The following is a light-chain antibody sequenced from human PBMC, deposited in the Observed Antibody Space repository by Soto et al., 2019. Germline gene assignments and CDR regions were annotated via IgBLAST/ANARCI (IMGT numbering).Light chain of an antibody. J-gene: IGKJ2*01. Sequence: EIVLTQSPGTLSLSPGERATLSCRASQSVSSSDLAWYQQKPGQAPRPLSYGASTRATGIPDRFSGSGSGTDFTLTIIRLETEDFAVYYCQEDVSSPYTFGQGTKLE. CDR3: QEDVSSPYT. V-gene: IGKV3-20*01. CDR2: GAS. CDR1: QSVSSSD.